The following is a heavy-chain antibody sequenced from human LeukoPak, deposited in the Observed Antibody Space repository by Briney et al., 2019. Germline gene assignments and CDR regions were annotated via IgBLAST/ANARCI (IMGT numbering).Heavy chain of an antibody. J-gene: IGHJ4*02. Sequence: GRSLRLSCAASGFTFSSYGVHWVRQAPVKGLEWVAVISYDGSNKYYADSVKGRFTISSDNSKNTMYLQMDSLRAEDTAVYYCAKAYSGTFYSFDSWGQGALVTVSS. CDR1: GFTFSSYG. CDR3: AKAYSGTFYSFDS. D-gene: IGHD5-12*01. V-gene: IGHV3-30*18. CDR2: ISYDGSNK.